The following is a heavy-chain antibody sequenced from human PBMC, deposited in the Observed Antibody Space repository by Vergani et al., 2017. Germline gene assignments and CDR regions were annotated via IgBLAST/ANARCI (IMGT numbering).Heavy chain of an antibody. CDR2: IIPIFGTA. V-gene: IGHV1-69*13. Sequence: QVQLVQSGAEVKKPGASVKVSCKVSGYTLTELSMHWVRQAPGKGLEWMGGIIPIFGTANYAPKFQGRVTITADESTSTAYMELSSLRSEDTAVYYCAREFRATMVRGVIESWGQGTLVTVSS. J-gene: IGHJ5*02. CDR1: GYTLTELS. D-gene: IGHD3-10*01. CDR3: AREFRATMVRGVIES.